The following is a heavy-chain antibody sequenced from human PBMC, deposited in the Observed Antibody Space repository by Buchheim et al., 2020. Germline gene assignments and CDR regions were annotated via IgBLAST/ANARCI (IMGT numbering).Heavy chain of an antibody. Sequence: QVQLQQWGAGLLKPSETLSLTCAVYGGSFSGYYWSWIRQPPGKGLEWIGEINHSGRTNYNPSLKSRVRTSVDTSKNQFSLKLSSVTAADTAVYYCARGGGRGCRYGYDDYWGQGTL. J-gene: IGHJ4*02. CDR1: GGSFSGYY. CDR3: ARGGGRGCRYGYDDY. D-gene: IGHD5-18*01. CDR2: INHSGRT. V-gene: IGHV4-34*01.